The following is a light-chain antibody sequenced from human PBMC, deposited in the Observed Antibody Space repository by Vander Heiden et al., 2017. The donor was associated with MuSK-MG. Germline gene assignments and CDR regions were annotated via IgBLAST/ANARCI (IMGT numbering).Light chain of an antibody. CDR2: AAS. V-gene: IGKV1-39*01. CDR1: QSISSY. J-gene: IGKJ1*01. CDR3: QQSYSTPA. Sequence: DIQMTQSPSSLSASVGDRVTITCRASQSISSYLNWYQQKPGKAPKLLIYAASSLQSGVPSRFSGSGSGTDFTLTISRLQPEDFATYYCQQSYSTPAFGQGTKVXIK.